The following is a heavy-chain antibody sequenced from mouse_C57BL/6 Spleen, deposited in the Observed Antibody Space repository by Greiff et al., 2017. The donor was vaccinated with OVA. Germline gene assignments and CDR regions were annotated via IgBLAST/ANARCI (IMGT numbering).Heavy chain of an antibody. V-gene: IGHV1-72*01. D-gene: IGHD3-3*01. J-gene: IGHJ4*01. CDR1: GYTFTSYW. Sequence: QVQLQQPGAELVQPGASVKLSCKASGYTFTSYWMHWVKQRPGRGLEWIGRIYPNSGGTKYNEKFKSKATLTVDKPSSTANMQLSSLTTEDSAVYYCARGDNGRYYAMDYWGQGTSVTVSS. CDR3: ARGDNGRYYAMDY. CDR2: IYPNSGGT.